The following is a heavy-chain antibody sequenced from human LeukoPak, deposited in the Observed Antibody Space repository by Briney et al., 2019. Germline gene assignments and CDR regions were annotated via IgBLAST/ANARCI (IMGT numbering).Heavy chain of an antibody. CDR2: IYYSGST. CDR3: AREGSPDSYYDSSGYYHTIGY. D-gene: IGHD3-22*01. Sequence: PSETLSLTCTVSGGSISSSSYYWGWIRQPPGTGLEWLGSIYYSGSTYYNPSLKSRVTISVDTSKNQFSLKLSSVTAADTAVYYCAREGSPDSYYDSSGYYHTIGYWGQGTLVTVSS. CDR1: GGSISSSSYY. J-gene: IGHJ4*02. V-gene: IGHV4-39*07.